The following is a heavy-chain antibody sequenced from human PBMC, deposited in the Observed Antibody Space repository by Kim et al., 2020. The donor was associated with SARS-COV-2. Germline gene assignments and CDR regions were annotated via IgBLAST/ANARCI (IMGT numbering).Heavy chain of an antibody. CDR3: AHFGFDWLLFL. J-gene: IGHJ4*02. CDR2: ISNDGSCT. Sequence: GGSLRLSCEGSGYIFSHYWMHWVRQAPGKGLEWVSRISNDGSCTGHADSVKGRFTISRDNAENTLYLQMNSLRVEDTAVYYCAHFGFDWLLFLWGRRTLVTVSS. D-gene: IGHD3-9*01. V-gene: IGHV3-74*01. CDR1: GYIFSHYW.